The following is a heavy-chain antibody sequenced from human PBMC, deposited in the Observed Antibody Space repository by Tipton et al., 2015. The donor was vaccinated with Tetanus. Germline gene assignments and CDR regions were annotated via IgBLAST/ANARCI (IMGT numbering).Heavy chain of an antibody. Sequence: TLSLTCSVSGGSINSGTYYWAWIRQPPGKGLEWIGNIYYNGNTYYNSPLKSRLTISPDTPKNQLSLKMTSVTAADTAIYYCARQADNWFDPWGQGTLVAVSS. CDR3: ARQADNWFDP. V-gene: IGHV4-39*01. CDR2: IYYNGNT. J-gene: IGHJ5*02. CDR1: GGSINSGTYY.